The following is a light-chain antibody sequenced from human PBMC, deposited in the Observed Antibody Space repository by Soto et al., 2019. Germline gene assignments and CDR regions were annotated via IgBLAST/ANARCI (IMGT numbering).Light chain of an antibody. V-gene: IGLV1-44*01. CDR2: SHD. CDR3: AVWGNKLDGPGV. Sequence: QSVLTQPPSASGPPGQRVTISCSGSSSTIGSNPVDWYQQLPGTAPKLLIYSHDQRPLGVPDRFSASRSGTSASLAISGLQPGDEGIYYCAVWGNKLDGPGVFGGGTKLTVL. J-gene: IGLJ3*02. CDR1: SSTIGSNP.